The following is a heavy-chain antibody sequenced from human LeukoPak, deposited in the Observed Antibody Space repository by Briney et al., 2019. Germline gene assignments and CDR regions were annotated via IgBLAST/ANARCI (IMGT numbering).Heavy chain of an antibody. V-gene: IGHV3-30*03. CDR2: ISYDGSNK. CDR1: GFTFSSYG. D-gene: IGHD4/OR15-4a*01. Sequence: GGSLRLSCAASGFTFSSYGMHWVRQAPGKGLEWVAVISYDGSNKYYADSVKGRFTISRDNSKNTLYLQMNSLRAEDTAVYYCARDGPNSHFDYWGQGTLVTVSS. CDR3: ARDGPNSHFDY. J-gene: IGHJ4*02.